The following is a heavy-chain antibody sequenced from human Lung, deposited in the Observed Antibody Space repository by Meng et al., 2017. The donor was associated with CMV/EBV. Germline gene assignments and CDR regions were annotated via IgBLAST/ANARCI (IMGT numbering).Heavy chain of an antibody. V-gene: IGHV3-30*04. J-gene: IGHJ4*01. Sequence: SXKISXAASGFTFSSYAMHWVRQAPGKGLEWVAVISYDGSNKYYADSVKGRFTISRDNSKNTLYLQMNSLRAEDTAVYYCARDLSYYDSSGYGFDYWGQGTLVTVSS. D-gene: IGHD3-22*01. CDR3: ARDLSYYDSSGYGFDY. CDR1: GFTFSSYA. CDR2: ISYDGSNK.